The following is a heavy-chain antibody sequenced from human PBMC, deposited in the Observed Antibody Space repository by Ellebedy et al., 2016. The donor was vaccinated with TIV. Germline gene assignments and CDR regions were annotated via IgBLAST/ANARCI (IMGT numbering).Heavy chain of an antibody. CDR2: FSRSGAT. V-gene: IGHV3-23*01. CDR1: GFTLTTYA. J-gene: IGHJ4*02. Sequence: GGSLRLSXAASGFTLTTYAMAWVRQAPGTGLEWVSTFSRSGATNYADSVKGRFTISRDNSKNTLYLQMNSLRVEDTAVYYCAKEPYELGRGLDYWGQGTLVTVSS. D-gene: IGHD7-27*01. CDR3: AKEPYELGRGLDY.